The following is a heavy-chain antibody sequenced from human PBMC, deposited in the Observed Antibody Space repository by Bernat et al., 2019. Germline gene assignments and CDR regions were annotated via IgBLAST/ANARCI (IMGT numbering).Heavy chain of an antibody. D-gene: IGHD6-6*01. J-gene: IGHJ4*02. CDR1: GYTFTGYY. CDR3: ARDLSYSSSWGEYYFDY. CDR2: INPNSGGT. Sequence: QVQLVQSGAEVKKPGASVKVSCKPSGYTFTGYYMHCVRQAPRQGLEWMGWINPNSGGTNFAQKFQGWVTMTRDTSISTAYMELGRLRSDDTAVYYCARDLSYSSSWGEYYFDYWGQGTLVTVSS. V-gene: IGHV1-2*04.